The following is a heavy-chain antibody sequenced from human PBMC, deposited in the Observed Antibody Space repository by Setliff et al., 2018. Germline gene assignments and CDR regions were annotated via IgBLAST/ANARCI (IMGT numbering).Heavy chain of an antibody. Sequence: GESLKISCKGSGYRFTTYWIGWVRQMPGKGLEWMGIVFSGDSDTRYSPSFQGQVTMSADKSINTAYLQRSSLKASDTAMYYCARLGAPASHDAFDIWGQGTMVTVS. V-gene: IGHV5-51*01. D-gene: IGHD6-25*01. CDR2: VFSGDSDT. CDR3: ARLGAPASHDAFDI. J-gene: IGHJ3*02. CDR1: GYRFTTYW.